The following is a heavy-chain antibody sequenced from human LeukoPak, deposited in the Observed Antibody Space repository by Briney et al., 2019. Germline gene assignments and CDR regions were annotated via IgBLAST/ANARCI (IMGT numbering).Heavy chain of an antibody. V-gene: IGHV3-23*01. Sequence: GGSLRLSCAASGFTFSSYAMSWVRQAPGKGLEWVSAISGSGGSTYYADSVKGRFTISRDNSKNTLYLQMNSLRAEDTAVYYCARSPSHDSSGYFDYWGQGTLVTVSS. D-gene: IGHD3-22*01. J-gene: IGHJ4*02. CDR3: ARSPSHDSSGYFDY. CDR2: ISGSGGST. CDR1: GFTFSSYA.